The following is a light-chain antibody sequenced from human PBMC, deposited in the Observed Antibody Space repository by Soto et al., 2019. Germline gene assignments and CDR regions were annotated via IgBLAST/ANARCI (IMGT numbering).Light chain of an antibody. V-gene: IGKV1-39*01. J-gene: IGKJ1*01. CDR2: AAS. CDR3: QQSYSTPPWT. Sequence: DIQMTQSPSSLSASVGDRVTITCRASQSISSYLNWYQQKPGKATKLLIYAASSLQSGVPSRFSGSGSGTHFTLTISSLQPEDFATYYCQQSYSTPPWTFGQGTKVEIK. CDR1: QSISSY.